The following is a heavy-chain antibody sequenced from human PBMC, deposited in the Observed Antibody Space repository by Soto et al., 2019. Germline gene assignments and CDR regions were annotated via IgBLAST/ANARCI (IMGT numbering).Heavy chain of an antibody. D-gene: IGHD1-7*01. CDR2: ISYDGSNK. CDR3: ARSPNWNYKTYFDY. Sequence: GGSLRLSCAASGFTFSSYAMHWVRQAPGKGLEWVAVISYDGSNKYYADSVKGRFTISRDNSKNTPYLQMNSLRAEDTAVYYCARSPNWNYKTYFDYWGQGTLVTVSS. J-gene: IGHJ4*02. CDR1: GFTFSSYA. V-gene: IGHV3-30-3*01.